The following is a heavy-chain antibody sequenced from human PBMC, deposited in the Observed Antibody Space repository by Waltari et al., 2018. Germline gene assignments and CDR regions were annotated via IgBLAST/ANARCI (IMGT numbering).Heavy chain of an antibody. D-gene: IGHD2-2*03. Sequence: QVQLQESGPGLVKPSETLSLTCDVSGYSINSGYYWGWIRQSPGKGLEWIATIYHAGHTFYTPSIKGRVTISMDTSKNQFSLKLNSVTAADTAVYFCSRQVLGYCTSAACRRLESWGQGTLVTVSS. CDR1: GYSINSGYY. V-gene: IGHV4-38-2*01. CDR3: SRQVLGYCTSAACRRLES. CDR2: IYHAGHT. J-gene: IGHJ4*02.